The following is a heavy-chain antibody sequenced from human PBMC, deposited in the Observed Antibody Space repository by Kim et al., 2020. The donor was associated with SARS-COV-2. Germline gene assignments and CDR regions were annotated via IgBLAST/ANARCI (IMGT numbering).Heavy chain of an antibody. J-gene: IGHJ4*02. CDR3: ARGSIVVIFTSWDF. D-gene: IGHD3-22*01. V-gene: IGHV3-23*01. Sequence: GGSLRLSCVGSGFTFSSHAMAWVRQAPGKGLEWVSSISATDGTTFYADSVKGRFTVSKDNSKNTLYLEMTSPRAEDTATYYCARGSIVVIFTSWDFWGQGTLVTVSS. CDR2: ISATDGTT. CDR1: GFTFSSHA.